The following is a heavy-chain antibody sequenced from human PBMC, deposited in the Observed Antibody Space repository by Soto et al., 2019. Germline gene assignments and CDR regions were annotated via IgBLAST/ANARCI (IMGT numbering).Heavy chain of an antibody. D-gene: IGHD3-10*01. V-gene: IGHV1-69*01. CDR1: GGPFTSYS. J-gene: IGHJ4*02. CDR3: ARGGGGGSYLTL. Sequence: QVHLVQSGTEVKKPGSSVKVSCQASGGPFTSYSINWVRQAPGQGLEWMGGIFPGAGNYAQKFQGRVTITAAESTSTSHMELSSLTSEDTAVYFWARGGGGGSYLTLWGQGTLVTVSS. CDR2: IFPGAG.